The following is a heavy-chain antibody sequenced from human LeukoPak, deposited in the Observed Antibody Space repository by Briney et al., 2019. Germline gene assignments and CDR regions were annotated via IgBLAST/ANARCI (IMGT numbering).Heavy chain of an antibody. Sequence: APVKVSCKASGYTLTSYYMHWVRQAPGQGLEWMGVINPSGGSTSYAQNFQGRVTMTRDTSTSTVYMELSSLRSEDTAVYYCARVRQQLVDYWGQGTLVTVSS. CDR2: INPSGGST. CDR1: GYTLTSYY. CDR3: ARVRQQLVDY. D-gene: IGHD6-13*01. V-gene: IGHV1-46*01. J-gene: IGHJ4*02.